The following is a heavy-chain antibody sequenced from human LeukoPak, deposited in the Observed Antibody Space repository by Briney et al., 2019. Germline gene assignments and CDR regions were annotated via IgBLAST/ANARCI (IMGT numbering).Heavy chain of an antibody. D-gene: IGHD2-2*03. Sequence: GESLKISYKASGYSFSDYWIGWVRHMPGKGLEWMTIIYPDDSETRYSPSLQGQVTISADKSTNTAYLQWSSLKASDTGMYYCARQRGYRMTKDGFDVWGQGTMVTVSS. CDR2: IYPDDSET. CDR1: GYSFSDYW. CDR3: ARQRGYRMTKDGFDV. J-gene: IGHJ3*01. V-gene: IGHV5-51*01.